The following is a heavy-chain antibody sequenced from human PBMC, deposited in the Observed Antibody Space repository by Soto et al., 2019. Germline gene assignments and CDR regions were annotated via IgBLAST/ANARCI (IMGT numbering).Heavy chain of an antibody. D-gene: IGHD6-13*01. CDR2: IYSGGST. CDR3: ARDSPSIAAAGINKDYYYYGMDV. V-gene: IGHV3-53*04. CDR1: GFTVSSNY. Sequence: EVQLVESGGGLVQPGGSLRLSCAASGFTVSSNYMSWVRQAPGKGLEWVSVIYSGGSTYYADSVKGRFTISRHNSKHTLYLQMNSLRAEDTAVYYCARDSPSIAAAGINKDYYYYGMDVWGQGTTVTVSS. J-gene: IGHJ6*02.